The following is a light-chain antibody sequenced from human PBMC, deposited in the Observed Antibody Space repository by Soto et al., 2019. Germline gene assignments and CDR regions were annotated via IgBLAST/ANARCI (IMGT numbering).Light chain of an antibody. V-gene: IGLV2-14*03. CDR2: DVS. Sequence: QSVLTQPASVSGSPGQWITISCIGTRSDIGRYDYVSWYQQHPGKAPKLMIYDVSHRPSGVSTRFSGSQSGNTASLTISGLQAEDEADYHCSSYTSSSTWVFGGGTKVTVL. CDR3: SSYTSSSTWV. J-gene: IGLJ3*02. CDR1: RSDIGRYDY.